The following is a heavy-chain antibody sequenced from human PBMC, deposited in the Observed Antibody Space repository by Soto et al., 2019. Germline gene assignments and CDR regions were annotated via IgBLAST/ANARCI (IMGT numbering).Heavy chain of an antibody. D-gene: IGHD3-10*01. V-gene: IGHV3-23*01. CDR1: GFTFSSYA. CDR3: AKDGSGSYSGNWFDP. Sequence: EVQLLESGGGLVQPGGSLRLSCAASGFTFSSYAMSWVRQAPGKGLEWVSTISGSGYSTYYADSVKGRFTTSRDNSNTLYLQMNSLRAEDTAVYHCAKDGSGSYSGNWFDPWVRGTLVTVS. CDR2: ISGSGYST. J-gene: IGHJ5*02.